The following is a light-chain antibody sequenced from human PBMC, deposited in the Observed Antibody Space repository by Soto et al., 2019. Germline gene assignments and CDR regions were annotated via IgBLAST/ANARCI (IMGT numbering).Light chain of an antibody. Sequence: EIVLTQSPGTLSVSPGERATLSCRASQRVSSSYVAWYQQKPGQAPRLLIYGGSSRATGIPDRFSGSGSGTDFTLTISRLEPEDFAVYYCHQYGRSSWTFGQGTKGEIK. CDR1: QRVSSSY. J-gene: IGKJ1*01. V-gene: IGKV3-20*01. CDR3: HQYGRSSWT. CDR2: GGS.